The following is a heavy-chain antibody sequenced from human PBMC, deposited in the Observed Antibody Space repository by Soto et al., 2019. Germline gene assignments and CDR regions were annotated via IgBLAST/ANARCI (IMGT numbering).Heavy chain of an antibody. CDR1: GYTFSNYH. J-gene: IGHJ4*02. D-gene: IGHD3-10*01. CDR3: TREYFVGCGSYSV. CDR2: ISPTGDST. V-gene: IGHV1-46*03. Sequence: ASVKVSCKASGYTFSNYHMHWVRQVPGQGLEWMAIISPTGDSTVSAQKFQGRLIVTRDTSARTLYMELSSLTPDDTAVYYCTREYFVGCGSYSVWGQGTVVTVSS.